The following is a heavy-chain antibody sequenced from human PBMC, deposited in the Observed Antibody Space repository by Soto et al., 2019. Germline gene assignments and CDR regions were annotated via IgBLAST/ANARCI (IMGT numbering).Heavy chain of an antibody. J-gene: IGHJ3*02. Sequence: GASVKVSCKASGYTLTNYGVTWVRQAPGQGLEWLGRVTPYKADTNSAQNLQGRVTMATDTSTNTAYLELRSLRPDDTAVYFCATDGPSNSGNLYAFDIWGQGTMVTVSS. CDR2: VTPYKADT. D-gene: IGHD5-12*01. CDR3: ATDGPSNSGNLYAFDI. V-gene: IGHV1-18*04. CDR1: GYTLTNYG.